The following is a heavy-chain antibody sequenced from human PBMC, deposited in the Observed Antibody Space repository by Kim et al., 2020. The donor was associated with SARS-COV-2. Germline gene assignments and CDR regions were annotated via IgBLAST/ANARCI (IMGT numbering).Heavy chain of an antibody. V-gene: IGHV4-34*01. D-gene: IGHD3-10*01. J-gene: IGHJ4*02. CDR3: ARVVRGVMGYFDY. Sequence: YNPSLKSRVTISVDTAKNQFSLKLSSVTAADTAVYYCARVVRGVMGYFDYWGQGTLVTVSS.